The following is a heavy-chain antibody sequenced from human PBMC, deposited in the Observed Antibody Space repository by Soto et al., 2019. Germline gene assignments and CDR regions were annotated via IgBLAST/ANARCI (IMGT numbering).Heavy chain of an antibody. CDR3: ARGGLSCNCAACYFLDS. CDR1: GYSLNTHH. V-gene: IGHV1-8*01. Sequence: SSVKVSCKASGYSLNTHHIHWVRPAPGQGLEWTGWQDPGNGHRDYAQKLQGRVTMTTDTSISTVFLEVTSLRSDDTAVYYCARGGLSCNCAACYFLDSSGQGTMVTLSS. J-gene: IGHJ5*01. D-gene: IGHD2-15*01. CDR2: QDPGNGHR.